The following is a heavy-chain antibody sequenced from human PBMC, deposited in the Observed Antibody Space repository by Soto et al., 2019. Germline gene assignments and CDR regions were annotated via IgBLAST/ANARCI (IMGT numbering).Heavy chain of an antibody. D-gene: IGHD1-1*01. CDR3: ARPHIPHGIPSLWYFDY. CDR2: IYSSGNT. J-gene: IGHJ4*02. V-gene: IGHV4-39*01. CDR1: GGSISSSRYY. Sequence: SQTLSLTCTVFGGSISSSRYYRGWIRQPPGKGLEWLGSIYSSGNTYYNPSLRSRVTISVDTSKNQFSLKLSSVTAADTAVYYCARPHIPHGIPSLWYFDYWGPGTLVTVSS.